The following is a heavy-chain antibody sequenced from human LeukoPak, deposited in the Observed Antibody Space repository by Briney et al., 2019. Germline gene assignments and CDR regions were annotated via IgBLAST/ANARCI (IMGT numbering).Heavy chain of an antibody. D-gene: IGHD6-13*01. CDR1: GGTFSSYA. J-gene: IGHJ4*02. Sequence: GASVKVSCKASGGTFSSYAISWVRQAPGQGLEWMGRIIPILGIANYAQKFQGRVTITADKSTSTACMELSSLRSEDTAVYYCARDQSGVAAAGTSSPGYWGQGTLVTVSS. V-gene: IGHV1-69*04. CDR2: IIPILGIA. CDR3: ARDQSGVAAAGTSSPGY.